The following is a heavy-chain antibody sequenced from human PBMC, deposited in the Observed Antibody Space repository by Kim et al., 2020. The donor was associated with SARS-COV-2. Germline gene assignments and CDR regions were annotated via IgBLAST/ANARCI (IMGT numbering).Heavy chain of an antibody. Sequence: GSLRLSCAASGFTFSSYDMHWVRQATGKGLEWVSAIGTAGDTYYPGSVKGRFTISRENAKNSLYLQMNSLRAGDTAVYYCARARSYYGSGSYYSDAFDIWGQGTMVTVSS. D-gene: IGHD3-10*01. CDR2: IGTAGDT. V-gene: IGHV3-13*01. CDR3: ARARSYYGSGSYYSDAFDI. J-gene: IGHJ3*02. CDR1: GFTFSSYD.